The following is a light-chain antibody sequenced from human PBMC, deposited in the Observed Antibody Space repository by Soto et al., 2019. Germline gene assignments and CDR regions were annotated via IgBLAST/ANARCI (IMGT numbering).Light chain of an antibody. J-gene: IGLJ2*01. CDR1: SSNIGSNT. CDR3: AAWDDSLNGPV. Sequence: QPVLTQPPSASGTPGQRVTISCSGSSSNIGSNTVNWYQQLPGTAPKLLIYSNNQRPSGVPDRFSGSKSGTSASLAISVLQSEDEADYYCAAWDDSLNGPVFGGGTKLTVL. V-gene: IGLV1-44*01. CDR2: SNN.